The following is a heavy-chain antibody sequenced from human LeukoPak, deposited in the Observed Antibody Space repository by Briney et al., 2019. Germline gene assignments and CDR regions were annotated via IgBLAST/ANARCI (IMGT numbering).Heavy chain of an antibody. CDR3: ARSPFIELRYYYYYMDV. D-gene: IGHD2-15*01. CDR2: ISYDGSNK. CDR1: GFTFSSYA. Sequence: GGSLRLSCAASGFTFSSYAMHWVRQAPGKGLEWVAVISYDGSNKYYADSVKGRFTISRDNSKNTLYLQMNSLRAEDTAVYYCARSPFIELRYYYYYMDVWGKGTTVTVSS. J-gene: IGHJ6*03. V-gene: IGHV3-30*04.